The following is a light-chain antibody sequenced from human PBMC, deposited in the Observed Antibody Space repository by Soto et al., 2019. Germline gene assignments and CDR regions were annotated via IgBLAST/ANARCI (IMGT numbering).Light chain of an antibody. Sequence: EIVLTQSPGTLSLSPGDGATLSCRASQSVASDFLAWYQQKPGQAPRVLIYGSSARAPGIPDRFSGGGSGTDFTLTISRLEPEDFAVYYCQQYCCSPLTFGGGTKVEIK. J-gene: IGKJ4*01. V-gene: IGKV3-20*01. CDR3: QQYCCSPLT. CDR1: QSVASDF. CDR2: GSS.